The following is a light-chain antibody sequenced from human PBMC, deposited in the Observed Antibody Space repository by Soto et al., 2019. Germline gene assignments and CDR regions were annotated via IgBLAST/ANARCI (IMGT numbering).Light chain of an antibody. J-gene: IGKJ1*01. V-gene: IGKV3-20*01. CDR2: GAS. Sequence: EIVLTQSPGTLSLSPGERATLSCRASQSVSSSYLAWYQQKPGQAPRLLIYGASSRATGIPDRFSDSGSGTDFTLTISRLEPEDFAVYYCQQYGSSRRTFGQGTKVDIK. CDR3: QQYGSSRRT. CDR1: QSVSSSY.